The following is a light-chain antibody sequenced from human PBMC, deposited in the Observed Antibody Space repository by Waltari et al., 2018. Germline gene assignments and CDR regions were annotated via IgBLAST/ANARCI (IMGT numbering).Light chain of an antibody. V-gene: IGLV2-14*01. J-gene: IGLJ2*01. CDR1: SSDVGGYNY. CDR3: SSYTSSSTRV. Sequence: QSALTQPASVSGSPGQSITIPCTGTSSDVGGYNYFSLSQQHPGKAPQLMIYDVSNRPSGVSNRFSGSKSGNTASLTISGLQAEDEADYYCSSYTSSSTRVFGGGTKLTVL. CDR2: DVS.